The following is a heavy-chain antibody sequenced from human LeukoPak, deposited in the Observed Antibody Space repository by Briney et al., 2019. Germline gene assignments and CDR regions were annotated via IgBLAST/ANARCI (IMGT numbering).Heavy chain of an antibody. CDR2: IYCGGST. Sequence: SETLSLTCTISGDSINSYHWSWLRQPPGKGLEWLGYIYCGGSTNYNPSLKSRVTMSVDTSKNQFSLKLSSVTAADTAVYYCARHYSSGSFDYWGQGTLVTVSS. D-gene: IGHD6-19*01. CDR1: GDSINSYH. CDR3: ARHYSSGSFDY. V-gene: IGHV4-59*08. J-gene: IGHJ4*02.